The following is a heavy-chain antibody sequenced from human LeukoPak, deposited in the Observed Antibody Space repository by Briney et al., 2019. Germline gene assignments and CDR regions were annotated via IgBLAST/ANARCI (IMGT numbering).Heavy chain of an antibody. Sequence: PSETLSLTCTVSGGSISSGDYYWSWIRQPPGKGLEWIGCIFYSGSTYYNPSLKSRVTISVDTSKNQFSLKLSSVTAADTAVYYCARYLEAYCGGDCPDYYYYMDVWGKGTTVTVSS. CDR2: IFYSGST. D-gene: IGHD2-21*01. J-gene: IGHJ6*03. CDR1: GGSISSGDYY. CDR3: ARYLEAYCGGDCPDYYYYMDV. V-gene: IGHV4-30-4*08.